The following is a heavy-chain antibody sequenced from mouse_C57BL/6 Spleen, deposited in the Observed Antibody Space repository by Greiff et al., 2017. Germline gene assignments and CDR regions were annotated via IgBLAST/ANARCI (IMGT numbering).Heavy chain of an antibody. D-gene: IGHD2-2*01. V-gene: IGHV1-61*01. J-gene: IGHJ3*01. CDR1: GYTFTSYW. Sequence: QVQLKQPGAELVRPGSSVKLSCKASGYTFTSYWMDWVKQRPGQGLEWIGNIYPSDSETHYNQKFKDKATLTVDKSSSTAYMQLSSLTSEDSAVYYCARWGYDVAYWGQGTLVTVSA. CDR3: ARWGYDVAY. CDR2: IYPSDSET.